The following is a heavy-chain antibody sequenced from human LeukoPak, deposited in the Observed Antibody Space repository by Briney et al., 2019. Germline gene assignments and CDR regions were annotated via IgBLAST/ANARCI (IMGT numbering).Heavy chain of an antibody. V-gene: IGHV4-38-2*01. J-gene: IGHJ6*03. CDR1: GYSISSGYY. Sequence: SETLSLTCAVSGYSISSGYYWGWIRQPPGKGLEWIGSIYHSGSTYYNPSLKSRVTISVDTSKNQFSLKLSSVTAADTAVYYCARVEIGYYYMDVWGKGTTVTVSS. CDR2: IYHSGST. D-gene: IGHD3-10*01. CDR3: ARVEIGYYYMDV.